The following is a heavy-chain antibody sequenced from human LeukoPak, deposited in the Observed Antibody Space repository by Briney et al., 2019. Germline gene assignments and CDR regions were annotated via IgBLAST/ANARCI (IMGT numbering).Heavy chain of an antibody. J-gene: IGHJ4*02. CDR2: IYYSGST. Sequence: PSETLPLTCTVSGGSISSYYWSRIRQPPGKGLEWIGYIYYSGSTNYNPSLKSRVTISVDTSKNQFSLKLSSVTAADTAVYYCAREGMAGTGYFDYWGQGTLVTVSS. V-gene: IGHV4-59*01. CDR1: GGSISSYY. CDR3: AREGMAGTGYFDY. D-gene: IGHD6-19*01.